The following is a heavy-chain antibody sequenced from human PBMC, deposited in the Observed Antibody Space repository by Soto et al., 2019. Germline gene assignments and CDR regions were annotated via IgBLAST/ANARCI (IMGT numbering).Heavy chain of an antibody. CDR1: GGSISSGGYS. CDR3: ARVPDR. D-gene: IGHD2-2*01. J-gene: IGHJ5*02. Sequence: QLQLQESGSGLVKPSQTLSLTCAVSGGSISSGGYSWSWIRQPPGKGLEWIGYIYHSGSTYYNPSPKSRVAVAVDRSKNQFSLKVSSVPAADTAGYYCARVPDRWGQGTLVTVSS. CDR2: IYHSGST. V-gene: IGHV4-30-2*01.